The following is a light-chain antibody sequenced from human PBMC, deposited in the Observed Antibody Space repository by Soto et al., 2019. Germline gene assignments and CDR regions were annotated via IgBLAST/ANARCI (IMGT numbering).Light chain of an antibody. V-gene: IGKV3-20*01. CDR1: RGVTTTY. Sequence: EIVLTQSPATLSLSPGERATLSCRASRGVTTTYLAWYQHKPGQAPRLLIYGASNRATGIPDRFSGSGSGTEFTLTISRLETEDFAVYFCQQYGVSPLFTFGPGTQVDFK. CDR3: QQYGVSPLFT. CDR2: GAS. J-gene: IGKJ3*01.